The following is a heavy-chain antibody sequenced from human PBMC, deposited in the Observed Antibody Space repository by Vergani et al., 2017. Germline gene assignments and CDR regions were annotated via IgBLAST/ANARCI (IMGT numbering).Heavy chain of an antibody. J-gene: IGHJ5*02. D-gene: IGHD2-15*01. CDR1: GGTFSSYA. CDR3: VLGSQERRGPYSWFDP. CDR2: IIPVFGTA. V-gene: IGHV1-69*01. Sequence: QVQLVQSGAEVKKPGSSVKVSCKASGGTFSSYAISWVRQAPGQGLEWMGGIIPVFGTANYAQKFQGRVTITADESTSTAYMELSSLRSEDTAVYYCVLGSQERRGPYSWFDPWGQGTLVTVSS.